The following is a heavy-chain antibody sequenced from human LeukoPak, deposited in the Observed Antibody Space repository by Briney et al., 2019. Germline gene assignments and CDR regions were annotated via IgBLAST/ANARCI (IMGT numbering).Heavy chain of an antibody. D-gene: IGHD5-18*01. CDR3: ARADLWIQLYLFDY. V-gene: IGHV3-11*01. Sequence: GGSLRLSCAASGFTFSDYYMSWIRQAPGKGLEWVSYISSSGSTIYYADSVKGRFTISRDNAKNSLYLQMNSLRAEDTAVYYCARADLWIQLYLFDYWGQGTLVTVSS. J-gene: IGHJ4*02. CDR2: ISSSGSTI. CDR1: GFTFSDYY.